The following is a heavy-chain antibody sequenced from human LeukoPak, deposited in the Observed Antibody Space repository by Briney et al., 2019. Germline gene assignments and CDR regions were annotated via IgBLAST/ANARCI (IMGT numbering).Heavy chain of an antibody. CDR2: ISAYNGNT. D-gene: IGHD3-3*01. CDR1: GYTFTSYG. Sequence: ASVKVSCKASGYTFTSYGISWVRQAPGQGLEWMGWISAYNGNTNYAQKLQGRVTMTTDTSTSTAYMELRSLRSDDTAVYYCRSDFWSGYYPYGMDVWGQGTTVTVSS. J-gene: IGHJ6*02. CDR3: RSDFWSGYYPYGMDV. V-gene: IGHV1-18*01.